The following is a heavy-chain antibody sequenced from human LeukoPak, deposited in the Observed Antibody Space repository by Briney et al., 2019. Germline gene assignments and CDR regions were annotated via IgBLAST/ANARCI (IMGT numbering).Heavy chain of an antibody. CDR3: ARGYSGYDYGYFDY. V-gene: IGHV1-69*04. CDR2: IIPIFGIA. J-gene: IGHJ4*02. CDR1: GGTFSSYA. Sequence: SVKVSCKASGGTFSSYAISWVRQAPGLGLEWMGRIIPIFGIANYAQKFQGRVTITADKSTSTAYMELSSLRSEDTAVYYCARGYSGYDYGYFDYWGQGTLVTVSS. D-gene: IGHD5-12*01.